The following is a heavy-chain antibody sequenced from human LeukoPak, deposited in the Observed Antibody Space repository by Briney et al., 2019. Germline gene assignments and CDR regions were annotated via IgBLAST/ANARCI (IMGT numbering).Heavy chain of an antibody. V-gene: IGHV3-30-3*01. CDR1: GFTLNNYA. D-gene: IGHD6-19*01. CDR3: ARGARSVSSGHFDY. CDR2: ISYDGSNK. J-gene: IGHJ4*02. Sequence: QPGRSLRLSCAASGFTLNNYAMHWVRQAPGKGLEWVAVISYDGSNKYYADSVRGRLTISRDNSKNTLYLQMNSLRAEDTAVYYCARGARSVSSGHFDYWGQGTLVTVSS.